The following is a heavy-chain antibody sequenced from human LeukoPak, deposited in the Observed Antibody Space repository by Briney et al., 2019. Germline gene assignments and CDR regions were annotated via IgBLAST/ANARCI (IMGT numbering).Heavy chain of an antibody. CDR3: ARDSVEWYIFDY. Sequence: GGSLRLSCAASGFTFSSYWMHWVRQAPGKGPVWVARTNRDGSSTAYADSVKGRFTISKDNAKNTLYLLMNSLRAEDTAVYYCARDSVEWYIFDYWGQGTLVIVSS. V-gene: IGHV3-74*01. J-gene: IGHJ4*02. D-gene: IGHD3-3*01. CDR2: TNRDGSST. CDR1: GFTFSSYW.